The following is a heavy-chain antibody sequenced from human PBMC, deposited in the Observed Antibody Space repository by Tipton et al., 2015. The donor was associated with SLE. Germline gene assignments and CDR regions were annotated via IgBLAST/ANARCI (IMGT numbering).Heavy chain of an antibody. J-gene: IGHJ4*02. V-gene: IGHV1-18*01. Sequence: QVQLVQSGAEVKKPGASVKVSCKASGYTFTSYGISWVRQAPGQGLEWMGWISAYNGNTNYAQKLQGRVTMTTDASTSTAYMELRSLRSDDTAVYYCARDHRAYLGGDCSPFDYWGQGTLVTVSS. CDR1: GYTFTSYG. CDR3: ARDHRAYLGGDCSPFDY. CDR2: ISAYNGNT. D-gene: IGHD2-21*02.